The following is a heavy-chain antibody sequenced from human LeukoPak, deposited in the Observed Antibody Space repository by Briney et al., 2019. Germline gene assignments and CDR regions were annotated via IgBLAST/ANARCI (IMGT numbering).Heavy chain of an antibody. V-gene: IGHV3-30*02. CDR3: AKDSRNYFSPDY. D-gene: IGHD2/OR15-2a*01. CDR2: IRYDGTNK. Sequence: GGSLRLSCAASGFTFSSYGMHWVRQAPGTGLEWVAFIRYDGTNKYYADSVKGRFTISRDNSKNTLYLQMSSLRAEDTAVYYCAKDSRNYFSPDYWGQGTLVTVSS. CDR1: GFTFSSYG. J-gene: IGHJ4*02.